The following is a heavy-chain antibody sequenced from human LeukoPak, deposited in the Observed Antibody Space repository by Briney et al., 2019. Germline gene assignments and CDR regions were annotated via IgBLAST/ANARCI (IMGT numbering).Heavy chain of an antibody. Sequence: GESLKISCKGSEYSFTSYWISWVRQMPGKGLEWMGRIDPSDSYTNYSPSFQGHVTISADKSISTAYLQWSSLKAPNTAMYYCARPGATTVTNDYYGMDVWGQGTTVTVSS. V-gene: IGHV5-10-1*01. CDR3: ARPGATTVTNDYYGMDV. J-gene: IGHJ6*02. D-gene: IGHD4-17*01. CDR1: EYSFTSYW. CDR2: IDPSDSYT.